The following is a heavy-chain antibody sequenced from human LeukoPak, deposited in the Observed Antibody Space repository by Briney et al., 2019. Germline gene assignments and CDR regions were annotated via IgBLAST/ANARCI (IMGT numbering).Heavy chain of an antibody. CDR3: APGDCSGSSCLD. J-gene: IGHJ4*02. D-gene: IGHD2-15*01. Sequence: GGSLRLSCAATGITFSKAWMTWVRQAPGKGLEWVSYINGSGTPIYYADSVKGRFTISRDNAKKSLYLQMNSLRAEDTAVYYCAPGDCSGSSCLDWGQGTLVTVSS. CDR2: INGSGTPI. CDR1: GITFSKAW. V-gene: IGHV3-48*03.